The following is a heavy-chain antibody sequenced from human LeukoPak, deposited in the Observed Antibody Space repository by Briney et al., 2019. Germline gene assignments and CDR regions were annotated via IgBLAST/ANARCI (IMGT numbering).Heavy chain of an antibody. CDR3: ASVDSSSWYGVFGY. V-gene: IGHV4-59*07. J-gene: IGHJ4*02. Sequence: KTADTLSLICTVSGGSISSYYWSWIRQPPGKGLEWIGYMYYSGSTNYNPSLTSRVTISVDTSKNQFSLKLGSVTAADTAVYYCASVDSSSWYGVFGYWGQGTLVTVSS. CDR1: GGSISSYY. D-gene: IGHD6-13*01. CDR2: MYYSGST.